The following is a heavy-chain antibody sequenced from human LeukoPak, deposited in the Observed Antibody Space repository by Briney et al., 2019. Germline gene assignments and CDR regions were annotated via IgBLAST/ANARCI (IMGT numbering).Heavy chain of an antibody. D-gene: IGHD3-10*01. J-gene: IGHJ6*03. CDR3: TRAEYYYGSGSYYRGYMDV. V-gene: IGHV3-49*04. CDR2: IRSEAHGGTT. CDR1: GITFGDFA. Sequence: GGSLRLSCIASGITFGDFAMSWVRQAPGKGLEWVGFIRSEAHGGTTEYAASVKGRSTISRDDSKSIAYLQMNSLKTEDTAVYYCTRAEYYYGSGSYYRGYMDVWGKGTTVTVSS.